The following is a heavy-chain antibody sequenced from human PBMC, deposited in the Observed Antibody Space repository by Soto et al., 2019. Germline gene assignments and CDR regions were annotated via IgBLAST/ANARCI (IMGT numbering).Heavy chain of an antibody. CDR3: ARDGAGTEQWLGYYYYGMDV. Sequence: GGSLRLSCAASGFTFSSYAMHWVRQAPGKGLEWVAVISYDGSNKYYADSVKGRFTISRDNSKNTLYLQMNSLRAEDTAVYYCARDGAGTEQWLGYYYYGMDVWGQGTTVTVSS. V-gene: IGHV3-30-3*01. CDR1: GFTFSSYA. CDR2: ISYDGSNK. D-gene: IGHD6-19*01. J-gene: IGHJ6*02.